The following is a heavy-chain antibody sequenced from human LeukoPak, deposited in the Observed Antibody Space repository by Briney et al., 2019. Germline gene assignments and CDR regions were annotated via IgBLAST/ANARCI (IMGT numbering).Heavy chain of an antibody. CDR2: IYYSGST. Sequence: SETLSLTCTVSGGSISSSSYYWGWIRQPPGKGLEWIGSIYYSGSTYYNPSLKSRVTISVDTSKNQFSLKLSSVTAADTAVYYCARGKYSSSWYSGNWFDPWGQGTLVTVSS. D-gene: IGHD6-13*01. CDR1: GGSISSSSYY. J-gene: IGHJ5*02. V-gene: IGHV4-39*07. CDR3: ARGKYSSSWYSGNWFDP.